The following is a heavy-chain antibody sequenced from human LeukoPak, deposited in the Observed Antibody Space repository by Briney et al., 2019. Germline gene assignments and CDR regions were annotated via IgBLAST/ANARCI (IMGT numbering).Heavy chain of an antibody. J-gene: IGHJ4*02. V-gene: IGHV4-61*01. CDR3: ARDSRGGGPDFDY. CDR2: IYYSGTPT. Sequence: SETLSLTCTVSGGSISSSSYYWAWIRQPPGEGLEWIGYIYYSGTPTSYNPSLKSRVTISIDTSRNQFSLKLSSVTAADTAVYYCARDSRGGGPDFDYWGQGTLVTVSS. D-gene: IGHD3-16*01. CDR1: GGSISSSSYY.